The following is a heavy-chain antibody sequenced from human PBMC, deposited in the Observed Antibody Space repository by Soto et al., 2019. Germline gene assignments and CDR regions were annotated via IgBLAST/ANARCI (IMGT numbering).Heavy chain of an antibody. CDR2: IYYSGST. Sequence: PSETLSLTCTVSGGSISSGGYYWSWIRQHPGKGLEWIGYIYYSGSTYYNPSLKSRVTISVDRSKNQFSLKLSSVTAADTAVYYCARALILTGYYTHDAFDIWGQGTMVTVSS. D-gene: IGHD3-9*01. V-gene: IGHV4-31*03. CDR3: ARALILTGYYTHDAFDI. CDR1: GGSISSGGYY. J-gene: IGHJ3*02.